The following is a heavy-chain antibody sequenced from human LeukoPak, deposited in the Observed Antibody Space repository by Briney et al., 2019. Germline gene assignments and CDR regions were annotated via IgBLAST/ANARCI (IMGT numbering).Heavy chain of an antibody. CDR1: GFTFSSYA. D-gene: IGHD3-9*01. Sequence: GGSLRLSCAASGFTFSSYAMHWVCQAPGKGLEWVAVISYDGSNKYYADSVKGRFTISRDNSKNTLYLQMNSLRAEDTAVYYCARAGGFILTGSPIDYWGQGTLVAVSS. V-gene: IGHV3-30-3*01. CDR3: ARAGGFILTGSPIDY. CDR2: ISYDGSNK. J-gene: IGHJ4*02.